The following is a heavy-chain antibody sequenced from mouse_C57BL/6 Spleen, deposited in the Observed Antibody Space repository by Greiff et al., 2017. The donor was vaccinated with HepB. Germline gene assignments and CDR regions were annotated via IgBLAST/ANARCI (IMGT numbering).Heavy chain of an antibody. Sequence: QVQLQQSGAELVRPGTSVKVSCKASGYAFTNYLIEWVKQRPGQGLEWIGVINPGSGGTNYNEKFKGKATLTADKSSSTAYMQLSSLTSEDSAVYFCARGGGKGLDYWGKGTTLTVSS. CDR2: INPGSGGT. D-gene: IGHD1-1*02. CDR3: ARGGGKGLDY. CDR1: GYAFTNYL. J-gene: IGHJ2*01. V-gene: IGHV1-54*01.